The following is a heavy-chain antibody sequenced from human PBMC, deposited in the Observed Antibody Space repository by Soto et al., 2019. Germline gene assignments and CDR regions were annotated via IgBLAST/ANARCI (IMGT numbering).Heavy chain of an antibody. D-gene: IGHD2-21*01. V-gene: IGHV1-69*12. J-gene: IGHJ6*02. CDR2: IIPIFGTA. CDR1: GGTFSSYA. CDR3: ASIQANTYYYGMDV. Sequence: QVQLVQSGAAVKKPGSSVKVSCKASGGTFSSYAISWVRQAPGQGLEWMGGIIPIFGTADYAQKFQGRVPITADESTSTAYMELRSLRAEDTAVYYWASIQANTYYYGMDVWGQGTTVTVSS.